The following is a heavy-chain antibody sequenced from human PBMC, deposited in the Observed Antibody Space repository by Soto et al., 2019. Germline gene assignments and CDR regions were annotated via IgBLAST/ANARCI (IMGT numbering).Heavy chain of an antibody. J-gene: IGHJ6*02. V-gene: IGHV4-59*08. CDR2: IYYSGST. Sequence: QVQLQESGPGLVKSSETLSLTCTVSGGSISSYYWSWIRQPPGKGLEWIGYIYYSGSTKYNPSLKRRVTISVDTSKTQFSLKVSSVTAADTAVYYCATASGSTYGGPYYYYGLDVWGQGTTVTVSS. CDR1: GGSISSYY. D-gene: IGHD2-15*01. CDR3: ATASGSTYGGPYYYYGLDV.